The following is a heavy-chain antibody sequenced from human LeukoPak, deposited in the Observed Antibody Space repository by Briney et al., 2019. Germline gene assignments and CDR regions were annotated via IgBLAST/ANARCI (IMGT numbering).Heavy chain of an antibody. CDR1: GFTFSSYS. CDR2: IYYSGST. Sequence: LRLSCAASGFTFSSYSMNWVRQPPGKGLEWIGYIYYSGSTYYNPSLKSRVTISVDTSKNQFSLKLSSVTAADTAVYYCARDLISVSGSNYYYYYGMDVWGQGTTVTVSS. J-gene: IGHJ6*02. V-gene: IGHV4-30-4*08. D-gene: IGHD3-10*01. CDR3: ARDLISVSGSNYYYYYGMDV.